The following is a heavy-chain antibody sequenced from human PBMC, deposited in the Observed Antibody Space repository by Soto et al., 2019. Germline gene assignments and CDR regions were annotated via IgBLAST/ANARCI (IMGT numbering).Heavy chain of an antibody. D-gene: IGHD2-2*03. V-gene: IGHV3-7*01. CDR1: GFTFSSYW. CDR2: IKQDGSEK. CDR3: ARTNTTPMDIVVVPAAARRDYYYYYMDV. J-gene: IGHJ6*03. Sequence: PGGSLRLSCAASGFTFSSYWMSWVRQAPGKGLEWVANIKQDGSEKYYVDSVKGRFTISRDNAKNSLYLQMNSLRAEDTAVYYCARTNTTPMDIVVVPAAARRDYYYYYMDVWGKGTTVTVSS.